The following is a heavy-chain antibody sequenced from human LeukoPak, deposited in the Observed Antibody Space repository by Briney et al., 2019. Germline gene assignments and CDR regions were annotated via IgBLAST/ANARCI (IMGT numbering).Heavy chain of an antibody. J-gene: IGHJ3*02. CDR1: GLTFSNYA. CDR3: ARDRSGSGVVGAFDI. CDR2: ISGSGGHT. V-gene: IGHV3-23*01. D-gene: IGHD1-26*01. Sequence: GGSLRPSCPASGLTFSNYAMTWARQAPGKGLEWVSSISGSGGHTYYTDSVKGRFTVSRDNSKKTLYLQMNSLRAEDTAVYYCARDRSGSGVVGAFDIWGRDSMVRVSS.